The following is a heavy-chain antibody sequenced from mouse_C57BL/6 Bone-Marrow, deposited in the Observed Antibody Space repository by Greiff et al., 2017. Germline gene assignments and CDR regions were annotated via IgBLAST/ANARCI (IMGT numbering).Heavy chain of an antibody. D-gene: IGHD2-3*01. CDR2: IWTGGGT. CDR3: ARTDGYYAAWFAY. J-gene: IGHJ3*01. V-gene: IGHV2-9-1*01. Sequence: VQRVESGPGLVAPSQSLSITCTVSGFSLTSYSISWVRQPPGKGLEWLGVIWTGGGTTYNSALKSRLSISKDKSKSQVFLKMNSLQTDDTAGYYCARTDGYYAAWFAYWGQGTLVTVSA. CDR1: GFSLTSYS.